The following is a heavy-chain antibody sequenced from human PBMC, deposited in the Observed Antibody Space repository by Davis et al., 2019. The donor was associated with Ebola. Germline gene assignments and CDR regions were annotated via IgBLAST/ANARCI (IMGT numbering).Heavy chain of an antibody. D-gene: IGHD3-16*01. CDR3: ARGLLLGELGFEYFDS. Sequence: PGGSLRLSCAASGFTFSSYGMHWVRQAPGKGLEWVAIIWYDASNKYYADSVKGRFTISRDNSKNTLYLQMNSLRAEDTAVYYCARGLLLGELGFEYFDSWGQGTLATVSS. CDR1: GFTFSSYG. V-gene: IGHV3-33*01. J-gene: IGHJ4*02. CDR2: IWYDASNK.